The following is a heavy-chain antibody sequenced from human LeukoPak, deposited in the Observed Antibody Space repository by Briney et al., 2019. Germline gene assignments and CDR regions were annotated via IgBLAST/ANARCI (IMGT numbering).Heavy chain of an antibody. D-gene: IGHD6-13*01. Sequence: SETLSLTCAVYGGSFSGYYWSWIRQPPGKGLEWIGEINHSGSTNYNPSLKSRVTISVDTSKNQFSLKLSSVTAADTAVYYCARGPVVGIAAAGTNSYYYYGMDVWGQGTTVTVSS. CDR1: GGSFSGYY. J-gene: IGHJ6*02. V-gene: IGHV4-34*01. CDR2: INHSGST. CDR3: ARGPVVGIAAAGTNSYYYYGMDV.